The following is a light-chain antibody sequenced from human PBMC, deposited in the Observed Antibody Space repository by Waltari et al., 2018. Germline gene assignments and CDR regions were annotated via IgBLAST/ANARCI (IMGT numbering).Light chain of an antibody. CDR3: QKYGSLPAT. J-gene: IGKJ1*01. Sequence: SCRASETVSRFLAWYKQKPGQAPKLLISGTSTRTTGIPDRFSGSGSGTDFSLTISRLEPEDFAVYYCQKYGSLPATFGQGTKVEIK. V-gene: IGKV3-20*01. CDR1: ETVSRF. CDR2: GTS.